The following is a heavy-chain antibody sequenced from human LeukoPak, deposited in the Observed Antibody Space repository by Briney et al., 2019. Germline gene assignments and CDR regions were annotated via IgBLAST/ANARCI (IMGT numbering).Heavy chain of an antibody. Sequence: GRPLRLSCAASGFTFSSYAMHWVCQAPGKGLKWVAVISYDGSNKYYADSVKGRFTISRDNSKNTLYLQMNSLRAEDTAVYYCARPDPGHWGQGTLVTVSS. J-gene: IGHJ4*02. CDR1: GFTFSSYA. CDR3: ARPDPGH. D-gene: IGHD1-14*01. CDR2: ISYDGSNK. V-gene: IGHV3-30-3*01.